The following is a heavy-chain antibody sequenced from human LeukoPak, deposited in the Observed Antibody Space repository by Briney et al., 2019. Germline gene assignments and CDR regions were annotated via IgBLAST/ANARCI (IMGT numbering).Heavy chain of an antibody. CDR2: IYTRWRT. Sequence: SETLSLTCSVCGGYINNYYLSWIRQPAGKGLEWIGRIYTRWRTNYNPSLKSRVTMSVNTSKNQFSLKLSSVTAADTAVYYCARGRDCSADSCSGGDAFDIWGQGTMVSVSS. CDR1: GGYINNYY. CDR3: ARGRDCSADSCSGGDAFDI. D-gene: IGHD2-15*01. J-gene: IGHJ3*02. V-gene: IGHV4-4*07.